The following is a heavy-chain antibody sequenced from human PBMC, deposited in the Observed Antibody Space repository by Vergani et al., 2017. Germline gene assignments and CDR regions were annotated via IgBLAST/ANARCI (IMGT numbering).Heavy chain of an antibody. CDR1: GGSISSSSYY. D-gene: IGHD3-22*01. CDR3: ARMDRAMIGVVIREDYYYMDV. CDR2: IYYSGST. V-gene: IGHV4-39*07. Sequence: QLQLQESGPGLVKPSETLSLTCTVSGGSISSSSYYWGWIRQPPGKGLEWIGSIYYSGSTYYNPSLKSRVTISVDTSKNQVSLKLSSVTAADTALYYCARMDRAMIGVVIREDYYYMDVWGKGTTVTVSS. J-gene: IGHJ6*03.